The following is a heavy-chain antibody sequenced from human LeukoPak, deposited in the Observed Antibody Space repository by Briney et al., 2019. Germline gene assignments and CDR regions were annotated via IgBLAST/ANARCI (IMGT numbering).Heavy chain of an antibody. CDR3: ARYRYKMLYGMDV. CDR1: GFTFSSYA. CDR2: ISGSGGST. J-gene: IGHJ6*02. D-gene: IGHD2-2*01. V-gene: IGHV3-23*01. Sequence: PGGSLRLSCAASGFTFSSYAMSWVRQAPXXXLEWVSAISGSGGSTYYADSVKGRFTISRDNSKNTLYLQMNSLRAEDTAVYYCARYRYKMLYGMDVWGQGTTVTVSS.